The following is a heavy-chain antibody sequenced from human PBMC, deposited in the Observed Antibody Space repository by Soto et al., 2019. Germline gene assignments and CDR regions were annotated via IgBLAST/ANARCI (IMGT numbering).Heavy chain of an antibody. J-gene: IGHJ6*02. CDR3: ARDVASYDYGDFYGMDV. CDR2: IRSKAYGGTT. D-gene: IGHD4-17*01. CDR1: GFTFGDYT. Sequence: GGSLRLSCTASGFTFGDYTMAWFRQAPGGGLEWVSFIRSKAYGGTTEYAASVKGRFTISRDDSKSIAYLQMNRLQSEDTAVYYCARDVASYDYGDFYGMDVWGQGTTVTVYS. V-gene: IGHV3-49*03.